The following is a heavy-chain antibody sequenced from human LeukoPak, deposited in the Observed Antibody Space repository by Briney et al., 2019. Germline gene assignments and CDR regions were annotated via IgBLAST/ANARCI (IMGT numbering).Heavy chain of an antibody. V-gene: IGHV4-34*01. D-gene: IGHD3-16*01. Sequence: SETLSLTCAVYGGSFSGYYGGWIRQPPGKGLEWIGEINHSGSTNYNPSLKSRVTISVDTSKNQFSLKLSSVTAADTAVYYCARVVFWGYYYYYMDVWGKGTTVTVSS. J-gene: IGHJ6*03. CDR2: INHSGST. CDR3: ARVVFWGYYYYYMDV. CDR1: GGSFSGYY.